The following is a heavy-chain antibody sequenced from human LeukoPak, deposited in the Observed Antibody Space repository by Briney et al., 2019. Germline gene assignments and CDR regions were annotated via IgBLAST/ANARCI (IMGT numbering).Heavy chain of an antibody. V-gene: IGHV1-69*13. J-gene: IGHJ4*02. Sequence: ASVKVSCKASGYTFTSYYMHWVRQAPGQGLEWMGGIIPIFGTANYAQKFQGRVTITADESTSTAYMELSSLRSEDTAVYYCARDFGSSSWYYFDYWGQGTLVTVSS. CDR1: GYTFTSYY. CDR2: IIPIFGTA. CDR3: ARDFGSSSWYYFDY. D-gene: IGHD6-13*01.